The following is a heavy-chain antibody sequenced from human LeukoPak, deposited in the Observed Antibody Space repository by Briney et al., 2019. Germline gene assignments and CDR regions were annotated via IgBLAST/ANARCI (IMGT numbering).Heavy chain of an antibody. CDR1: GFTFSSYE. Sequence: GGPLRLSCAASGFTFSSYEMNWVRQAPGKGLEWVSYISSSGSTIYYADSVKGRFTISRDNAKSSLYLQMNSLKTEDTAVYYCRTVGSSWRPFDYWGQGTLVTVSS. J-gene: IGHJ4*02. CDR3: RTVGSSWRPFDY. D-gene: IGHD6-13*01. V-gene: IGHV3-48*03. CDR2: ISSSGSTI.